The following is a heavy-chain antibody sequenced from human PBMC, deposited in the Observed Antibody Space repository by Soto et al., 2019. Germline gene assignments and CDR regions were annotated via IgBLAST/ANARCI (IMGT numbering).Heavy chain of an antibody. CDR2: MSHSGGT. J-gene: IGHJ4*01. CDR3: ARGRAVTASFYFDY. D-gene: IGHD2-21*02. Sequence: SETLSLTCAVYGGFVSSGSYYWSWIRQPPGKGLEWIGEMSHSGGTHFNPSLKSRVTISVDTSKNQFSLKMSSVTAADTAVYYCARGRAVTASFYFDYWGHGALVTVPS. CDR1: GGFVSSGSYY. V-gene: IGHV4-61*01.